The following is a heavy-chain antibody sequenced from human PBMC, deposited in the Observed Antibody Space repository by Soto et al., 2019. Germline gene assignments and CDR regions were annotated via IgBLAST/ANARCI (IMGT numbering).Heavy chain of an antibody. CDR3: AKNGSGGYYDTDYYYYGRDV. J-gene: IGHJ6*02. V-gene: IGHV3-23*01. CDR1: GFTFSSYA. D-gene: IGHD3-9*01. CDR2: ISGSGGST. Sequence: GGSLRLSCAASGFTFSSYAMSWVRQAPGKGLEWVSAISGSGGSTYYADSVKGRFTISRDKSKNTLYLQMNSLRAEDTAVYYCAKNGSGGYYDTDYYYYGRDVWGQGTTVSVTS.